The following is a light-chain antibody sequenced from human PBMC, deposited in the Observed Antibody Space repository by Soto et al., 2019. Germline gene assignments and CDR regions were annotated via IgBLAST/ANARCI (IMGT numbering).Light chain of an antibody. CDR1: QSLIHSDGDTY. J-gene: IGKJ1*01. Sequence: DVVMTQSPLSLPVTLGQPASISCRSSQSLIHSDGDTYLNWFQQRPGQSPRRLIYKVSDRDSGVPDRFSCSGSGADFTLKISRVEAEDVGVYYCMQGTHWPWTFGHGTEVQIK. V-gene: IGKV2-30*02. CDR3: MQGTHWPWT. CDR2: KVS.